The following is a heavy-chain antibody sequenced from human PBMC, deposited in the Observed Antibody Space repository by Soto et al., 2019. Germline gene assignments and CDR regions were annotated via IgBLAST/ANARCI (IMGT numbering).Heavy chain of an antibody. D-gene: IGHD6-13*01. CDR2: IYYSGST. CDR1: GGSISSGGYY. Sequence: PSETLSLTCTVSGGSISSGGYYWSWIRQHPGKGLEWIGYIYYSGSTYYNPSLKSRVTISVDTSKNQFSLKLSSVTAADTAVYYCARDKEQLVRSYYYYGMDVWGQGTTVTVSS. CDR3: ARDKEQLVRSYYYYGMDV. V-gene: IGHV4-31*03. J-gene: IGHJ6*02.